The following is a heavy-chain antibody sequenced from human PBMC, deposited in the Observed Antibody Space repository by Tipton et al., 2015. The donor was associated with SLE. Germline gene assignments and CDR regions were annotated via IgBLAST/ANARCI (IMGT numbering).Heavy chain of an antibody. Sequence: VQLVQSGGEVKKPGGSLRLSCAASEFFVSNYYMSWVRQAPGKGLEWVSVIYGGGNTYYAHSVKGRFTISRDNSKNTLYLQMNSLRAEDTAVYYCTRDPGQDYYNGLDVWGQGTTVTVSS. CDR2: IYGGGNT. CDR3: TRDPGQDYYNGLDV. J-gene: IGHJ6*02. CDR1: EFFVSNYY. V-gene: IGHV3-53*01.